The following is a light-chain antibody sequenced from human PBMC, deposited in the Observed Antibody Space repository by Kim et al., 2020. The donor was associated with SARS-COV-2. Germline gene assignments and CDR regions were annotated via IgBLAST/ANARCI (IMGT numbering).Light chain of an antibody. CDR2: ISSDGSH. CDR1: SGHSTYT. J-gene: IGLJ3*02. CDR3: QTWGTGLGV. V-gene: IGLV4-69*01. Sequence: QLVLTQPPSASASLGASVKLTCTLSSGHSTYTIAWHQQQPEKGPRYLMKISSDGSHTKGDDIPDRFSGSSSGTERYLTISSLQSEDEADYYCQTWGTGLGVFGGGTQLTVL.